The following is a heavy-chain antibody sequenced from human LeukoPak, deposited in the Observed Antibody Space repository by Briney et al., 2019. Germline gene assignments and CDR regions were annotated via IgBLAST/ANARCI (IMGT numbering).Heavy chain of an antibody. V-gene: IGHV3-30-3*01. CDR2: VSVEGIGR. D-gene: IGHD4-11*01. Sequence: GGSLRLSCAASRFSFSNYAMSWVRQPPGKGLEWVASVSVEGIGRFFPGSVEGRFTISRDNSKNTVYLQMNNLRPEDTAVYFCATVTKVNVDFWGQGTLVTVSS. J-gene: IGHJ4*02. CDR1: RFSFSNYA. CDR3: ATVTKVNVDF.